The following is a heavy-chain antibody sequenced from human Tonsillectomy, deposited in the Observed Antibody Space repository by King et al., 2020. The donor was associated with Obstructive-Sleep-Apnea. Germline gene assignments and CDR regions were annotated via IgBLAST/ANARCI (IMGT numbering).Heavy chain of an antibody. J-gene: IGHJ3*02. D-gene: IGHD3-22*01. CDR1: GGSISSYY. Sequence: VQLQESGPGLVKPSETLSLTCTVSGGSISSYYWSWIRQPPGKGLEWIGYIYYSGSTNYNPSLKSRVTISVDTSKNQFSLKLSSVTAADTAVYYCARHYEGPAYYDSSGYYKPFDAFDIWGQGTMVTVSS. CDR2: IYYSGST. CDR3: ARHYEGPAYYDSSGYYKPFDAFDI. V-gene: IGHV4-59*08.